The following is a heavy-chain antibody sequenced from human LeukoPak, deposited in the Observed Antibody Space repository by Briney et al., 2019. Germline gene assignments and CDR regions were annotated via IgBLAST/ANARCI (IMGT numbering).Heavy chain of an antibody. V-gene: IGHV3-11*01. CDR2: ISSSGSTI. CDR3: AREYYYDSKGFST. Sequence: TGGSLRLSCAVSGFTFSDYYMTWIRQAPGKGLEWVSEISSSGSTIRYADSVKGRFTISRHNAKDSLYLQMNSLRAEDSAMYYCAREYYYDSKGFSTWGQGTLVTVSS. J-gene: IGHJ4*02. D-gene: IGHD3-22*01. CDR1: GFTFSDYY.